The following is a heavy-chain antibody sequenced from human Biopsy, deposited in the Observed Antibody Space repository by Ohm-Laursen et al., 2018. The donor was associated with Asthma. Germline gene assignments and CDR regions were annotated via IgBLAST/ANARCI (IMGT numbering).Heavy chain of an antibody. V-gene: IGHV3-33*01. CDR2: IWYDGSNK. CDR3: ARERAGVLGSYNGMDV. CDR1: GFTFSSYG. J-gene: IGHJ6*02. Sequence: SLRLSCSASGFTFSSYGMHWVRQAPGKGLEWVAVIWYDGSNKYYADSVKGRFTISRDNFRNTLNLQMNSVRPDDTAVYFCARERAGVLGSYNGMDVWGPGTTVSVSS. D-gene: IGHD2-8*01.